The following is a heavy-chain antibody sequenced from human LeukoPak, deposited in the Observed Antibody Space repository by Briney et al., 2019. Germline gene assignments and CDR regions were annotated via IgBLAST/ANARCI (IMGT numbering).Heavy chain of an antibody. V-gene: IGHV1-69*13. CDR3: AAYYYDSSGQYYFDC. D-gene: IGHD3-22*01. J-gene: IGHJ4*02. Sequence: GASVKVSCTAFGGTFSSYAISWVRQAPGQGLEWMGGIIPIFGTANYAQKFQGRVTITADESTSTAYMELSSLRSEDTAVYYCAAYYYDSSGQYYFDCWGQGTLVTVSS. CDR2: IIPIFGTA. CDR1: GGTFSSYA.